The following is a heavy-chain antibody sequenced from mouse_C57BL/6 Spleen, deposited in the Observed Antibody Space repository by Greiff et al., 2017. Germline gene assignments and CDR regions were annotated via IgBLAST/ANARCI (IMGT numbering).Heavy chain of an antibody. D-gene: IGHD2-4*01. CDR3: VRQRLPRNYFDY. CDR2: IRSKSNNYAT. Sequence: EVQLVESGGGLVQPKGSLKLSCAASGFSFNTYAMNWVRQAPGKGLEWVARIRSKSNNYATYYADSVKDRFTISRDDSESMLYLQMNNLKTEDTAMYYCVRQRLPRNYFDYWGQGTTLTVSS. CDR1: GFSFNTYA. J-gene: IGHJ2*01. V-gene: IGHV10-1*01.